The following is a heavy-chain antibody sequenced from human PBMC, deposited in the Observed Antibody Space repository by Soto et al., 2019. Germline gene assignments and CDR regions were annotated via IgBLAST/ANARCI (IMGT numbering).Heavy chain of an antibody. CDR2: ISYDENNR. Sequence: SLRLSCAASGFTFRSYAMHWVRQAPGKGLEWVATISYDENNRYYTDSVKGRFTISRDNSKNTVYLQVNSLRDEDTAVYYCARDLYCSSTRCPNYWGQGTLVTVSS. CDR1: GFTFRSYA. J-gene: IGHJ4*02. CDR3: ARDLYCSSTRCPNY. D-gene: IGHD2-2*01. V-gene: IGHV3-30-3*01.